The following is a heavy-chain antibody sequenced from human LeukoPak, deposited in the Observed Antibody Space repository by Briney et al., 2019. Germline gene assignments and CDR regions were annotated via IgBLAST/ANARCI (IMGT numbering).Heavy chain of an antibody. CDR3: ARSIMITFGGVIVPWFDP. CDR2: ISSSGSTI. CDR1: GFTFSSYA. V-gene: IGHV3-48*04. Sequence: GGSLRLSCAASGFTFSSYAMSWVRQAPGKGLEWVSYISSSGSTIYYADSVKGRFTISRDNAKNSLYLQMNSLRAEATAVYYCARSIMITFGGVIVPWFDPWGQGTLVTVSS. D-gene: IGHD3-16*02. J-gene: IGHJ5*02.